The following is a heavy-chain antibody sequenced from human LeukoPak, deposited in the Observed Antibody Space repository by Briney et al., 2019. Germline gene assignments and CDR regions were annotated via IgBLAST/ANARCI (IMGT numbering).Heavy chain of an antibody. Sequence: SETLSLTCTVSGGSISSYHWGWIRQPPGKGLEWIGYIYNTGETYHNPSLNSRVTITVDTSKSQFSLKLTSVTAADTAVYYCARDSSGYDSGWYFDLWGRGTLVTVSS. CDR3: ARDSSGYDSGWYFDL. V-gene: IGHV4-59*01. CDR2: IYNTGET. J-gene: IGHJ2*01. CDR1: GGSISSYH. D-gene: IGHD5-12*01.